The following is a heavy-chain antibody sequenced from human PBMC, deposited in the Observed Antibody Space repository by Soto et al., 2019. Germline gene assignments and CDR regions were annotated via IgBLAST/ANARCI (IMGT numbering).Heavy chain of an antibody. J-gene: IGHJ6*03. CDR1: GFTFSSYG. CDR2: IWYDGSNK. V-gene: IGHV3-33*01. Sequence: QVQLVESGGGVVQPGRSLRLSCAASGFTFSSYGMHWVRQAPGKGLEWVAVIWYDGSNKYYADSVKGRFTISRDNSKNPLYRQMNSLRAEDTAVYYCAGSGGNYYYYMDVWGKGTTVTVSS. D-gene: IGHD1-26*01. CDR3: AGSGGNYYYYMDV.